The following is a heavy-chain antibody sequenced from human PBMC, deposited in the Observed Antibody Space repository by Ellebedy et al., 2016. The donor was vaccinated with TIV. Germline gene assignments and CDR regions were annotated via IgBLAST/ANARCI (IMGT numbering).Heavy chain of an antibody. CDR1: GYTFTTKP. Sequence: GESLKISXQASGYTFTTKPIAWVRPAPGKPMEWLGRVDPGDSRSSSSTYYSPSFRGLITISADQSSRTVFLQWHSLRASDSAIYYCARHGFSSYYQGVDVWGQGTTVTVSS. D-gene: IGHD3-10*01. CDR3: ARHGFSSYYQGVDV. J-gene: IGHJ6*02. V-gene: IGHV5-10-1*01. CDR2: VDPGDSRSSSST.